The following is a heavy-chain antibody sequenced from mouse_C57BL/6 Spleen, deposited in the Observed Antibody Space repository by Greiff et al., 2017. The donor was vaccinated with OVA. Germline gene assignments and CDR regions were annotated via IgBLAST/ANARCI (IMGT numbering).Heavy chain of an antibody. CDR2: IDPSDSET. J-gene: IGHJ1*03. V-gene: IGHV1-52*01. CDR3: ASTMVTTTRYFDV. D-gene: IGHD2-2*01. CDR1: GYTFTSYW. Sequence: VQLQQPGAELVRPGSSVKLSCKASGYTFTSYWMHWVKQRPIQGLEWIGNIDPSDSETHYNQKFKDKATLTVDKSSSTAYMQLSSLTSEDSEVYYCASTMVTTTRYFDVWGTGTTVTVSS.